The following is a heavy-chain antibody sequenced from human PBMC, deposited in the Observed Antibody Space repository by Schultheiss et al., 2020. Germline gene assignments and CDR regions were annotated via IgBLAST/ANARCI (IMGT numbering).Heavy chain of an antibody. J-gene: IGHJ6*02. D-gene: IGHD3-10*01. Sequence: GSLILSCAASGFTFTTYIMHWVRQAPAKGLGWVAVVWYDANDKYYADSVKGRLTISRDNSKNTLYLQMSSLRAEDTAVYYCARELGSGSYGYGMDVWGQGTTVTVSS. CDR2: VWYDANDK. V-gene: IGHV3-33*01. CDR3: ARELGSGSYGYGMDV. CDR1: GFTFTTYI.